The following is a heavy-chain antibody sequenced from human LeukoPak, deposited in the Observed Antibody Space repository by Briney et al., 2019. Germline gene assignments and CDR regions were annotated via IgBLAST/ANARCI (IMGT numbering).Heavy chain of an antibody. CDR2: VTHTGIT. CDR1: GGSFSDYS. CDR3: VRQALQYFGLLSVPYYMDV. V-gene: IGHV4-34*01. J-gene: IGHJ6*03. Sequence: PSETLSLTCTVYGGSFSDYSWSWIRQSPGKGLEWIGQVTHTGITQYNPSLKSRVAMSVDTSKNQLSLSLTSLTAADTAVYYCVRQALQYFGLLSVPYYMDVWGKGTTVIISS. D-gene: IGHD3-9*01.